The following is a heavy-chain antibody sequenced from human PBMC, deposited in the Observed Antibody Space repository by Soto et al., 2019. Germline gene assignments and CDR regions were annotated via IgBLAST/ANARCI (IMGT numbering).Heavy chain of an antibody. V-gene: IGHV4-34*01. CDR1: GGYFIGYC. Sequence: SVPLSLTSAVDGGYFIGYCGSWISKKTGKGLEWIGEINHSGSTNYNPSLKSRVTISVDTSKNQFSLKLSSVTAADTAVYYCARKDYDFWSGYQYYFDYWGQGTLVTVSS. J-gene: IGHJ4*02. CDR3: ARKDYDFWSGYQYYFDY. CDR2: INHSGST. D-gene: IGHD3-3*01.